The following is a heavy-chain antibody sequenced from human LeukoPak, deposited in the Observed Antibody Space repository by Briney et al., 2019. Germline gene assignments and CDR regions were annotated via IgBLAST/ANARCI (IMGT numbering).Heavy chain of an antibody. CDR1: RFTFSSYW. Sequence: GGSLRLSCAASRFTFSSYWMHWVRQAPGKGLVWVSRINSDGSSTSYADSVKGRFTISRDNAKNTLYLQMNSLRAEDTAVYYCASKGTYYYGLGAFDIWGQGTMVTVS. J-gene: IGHJ3*02. V-gene: IGHV3-74*01. CDR3: ASKGTYYYGLGAFDI. D-gene: IGHD3-10*01. CDR2: INSDGSST.